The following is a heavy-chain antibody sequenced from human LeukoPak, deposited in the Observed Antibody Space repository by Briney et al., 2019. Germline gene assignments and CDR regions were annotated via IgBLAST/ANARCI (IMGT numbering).Heavy chain of an antibody. CDR1: GYIFKNHW. V-gene: IGHV5-51*01. Sequence: NHGESLKISCQGAGYIFKNHWIGWVRQTPERVLEWMGIIYPGDSDIRYSPSFQGQVTISADKSISTAYLQWSSLRASDTAIYYCARHYCSSTTTCNFHYHHGMDVWGQGTTVIVSS. J-gene: IGHJ6*02. CDR2: IYPGDSDI. D-gene: IGHD2/OR15-2a*01. CDR3: ARHYCSSTTTCNFHYHHGMDV.